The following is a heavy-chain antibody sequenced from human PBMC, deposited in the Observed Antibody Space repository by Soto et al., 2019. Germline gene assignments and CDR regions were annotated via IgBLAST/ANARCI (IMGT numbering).Heavy chain of an antibody. CDR1: GGSFSGYY. CDR2: INHSGHT. D-gene: IGHD1-1*01. Sequence: SETLSLTCAVYGGSFSGYYWSWIRQPPGKGLEWIGEINHSGHTNYNPSLKSRGTISVDASKNHFSLKLTSVTAADTAVYYCARGLLERYYYYYGMDVWGQGTTVTVSS. V-gene: IGHV4-34*01. J-gene: IGHJ6*02. CDR3: ARGLLERYYYYYGMDV.